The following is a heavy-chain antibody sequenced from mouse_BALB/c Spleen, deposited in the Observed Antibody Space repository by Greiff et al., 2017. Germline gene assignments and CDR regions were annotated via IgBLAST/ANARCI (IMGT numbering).Heavy chain of an antibody. V-gene: IGHV1-69*02. CDR2: IDPSDSYT. Sequence: VQLQQPGAELVKPGASVKLSCKASGYTFTSYWMHWVKQRPGQGLEWIGEIDPSDSYTNYNQKFKGKATLTVDKSSSTAYMQLSSLTSEDSAVYYCARRGNYGNFYAMDYWGQGTSVTVSS. CDR1: GYTFTSYW. J-gene: IGHJ4*01. D-gene: IGHD2-1*01. CDR3: ARRGNYGNFYAMDY.